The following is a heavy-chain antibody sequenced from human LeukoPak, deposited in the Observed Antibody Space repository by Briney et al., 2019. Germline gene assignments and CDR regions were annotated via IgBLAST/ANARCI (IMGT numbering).Heavy chain of an antibody. J-gene: IGHJ4*02. CDR2: IYYSGST. CDR1: GYSISSGYY. D-gene: IGHD6-6*01. V-gene: IGHV4-61*01. CDR3: ARVEEQLVR. Sequence: SETLSLTCTVSGYSISSGYYWSWIRQPPGKGLEWIGYIYYSGSTNYNPSLKSRVTISVDTSKNQFSLKLSSVTAADTAVYYCARVEEQLVRWGQGTLVTVSS.